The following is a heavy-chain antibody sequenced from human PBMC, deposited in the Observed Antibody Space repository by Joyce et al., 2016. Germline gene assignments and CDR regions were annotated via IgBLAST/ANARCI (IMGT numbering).Heavy chain of an antibody. D-gene: IGHD5-24*01. Sequence: QVHLVQSGAEVKKSGSSVKVSCKASGGSFNKYTVSWVRQAPGQGLAWMGRIIPMLKMTNYAQEFQGRVTITADKSTTTAYMQLTGLRSDDTAVYFCAGTFNYPHHDGMDVWGQGTTVTVSS. CDR2: IIPMLKMT. CDR3: AGTFNYPHHDGMDV. V-gene: IGHV1-69*02. J-gene: IGHJ6*02. CDR1: GGSFNKYT.